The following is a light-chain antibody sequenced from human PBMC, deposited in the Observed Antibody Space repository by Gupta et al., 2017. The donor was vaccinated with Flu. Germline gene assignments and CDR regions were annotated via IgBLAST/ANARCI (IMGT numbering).Light chain of an antibody. CDR1: SANIGSNY. CDR2: ENS. J-gene: IGLJ1*01. CDR3: DTWDSSRSDYV. Sequence: QSVLTQPPSESAAPGQKVTISCSGSSANIGSNYVSWYQQLPGTAPNLLIYENSKRPSGVPERFSGSKSGTSATLAITGLQTGGEADYYCDTWDSSRSDYVFGTGTKITVL. V-gene: IGLV1-51*02.